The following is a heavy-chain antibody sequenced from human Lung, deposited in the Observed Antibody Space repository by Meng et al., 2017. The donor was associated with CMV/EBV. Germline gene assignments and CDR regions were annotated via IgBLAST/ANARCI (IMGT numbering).Heavy chain of an antibody. Sequence: GESLKISCAASGFTFSSFAMHWVRQAPGKGLEWVAVISYNGFNEYYADSVKGRFTISRDNSKNTLSLQMNSLRAEDTALYYCVRGQLFCSGGSCFQHFDPWGQGTLVTFSS. CDR3: VRGQLFCSGGSCFQHFDP. CDR2: ISYNGFNE. V-gene: IGHV3-30-3*01. J-gene: IGHJ5*02. CDR1: GFTFSSFA. D-gene: IGHD2-15*01.